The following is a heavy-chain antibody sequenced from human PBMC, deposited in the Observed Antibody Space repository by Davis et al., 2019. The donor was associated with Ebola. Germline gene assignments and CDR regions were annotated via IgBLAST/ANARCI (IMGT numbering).Heavy chain of an antibody. CDR1: GGSISRYY. Sequence: SETLSLTCTVSGGSISRYYWSWIRQPPGKGLEWIGEINHSGSTNYNPSLKSRVTISVDTSKNQFSLKLSSVTAADTAVYYCAREAYYYGMDVWGQGTTVTVSS. J-gene: IGHJ6*02. CDR2: INHSGST. V-gene: IGHV4-34*01. CDR3: AREAYYYGMDV.